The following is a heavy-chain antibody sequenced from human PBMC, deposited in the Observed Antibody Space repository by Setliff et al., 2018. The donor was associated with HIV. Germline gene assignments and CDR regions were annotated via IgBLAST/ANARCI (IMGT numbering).Heavy chain of an antibody. CDR3: ARSLDYSGSGSYYVGWFDL. D-gene: IGHD3-10*01. CDR2: IYSSGST. Sequence: SETLSLTCTVSGGSISKYFWSWIRQSAEKGLEWIGRIYSSGSTNQNPSLKSRVSMSVDTSKSQLSLNLSSVTAADTAVYYCARSLDYSGSGSYYVGWFDLWGEGTPVTVSS. J-gene: IGHJ5*02. CDR1: GGSISKYF. V-gene: IGHV4-4*07.